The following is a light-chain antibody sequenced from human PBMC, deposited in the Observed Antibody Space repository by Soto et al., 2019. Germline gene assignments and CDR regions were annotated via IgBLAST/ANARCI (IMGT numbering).Light chain of an antibody. CDR1: QSVSSSY. CDR3: QQYGSSRTWT. J-gene: IGKJ1*01. V-gene: IGKV3-20*01. CDR2: GAS. Sequence: EIVLTQSPGTLSLSPGERATLSCRASQSVSSSYLAWYQQKPDQAPRLLIYGASSRATGIPDRFSGSGSGTDFTLTISRLEPEDFAVYYCQQYGSSRTWTFGQ.